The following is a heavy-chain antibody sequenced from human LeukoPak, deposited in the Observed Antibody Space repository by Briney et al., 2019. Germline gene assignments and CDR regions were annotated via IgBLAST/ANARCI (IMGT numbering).Heavy chain of an antibody. V-gene: IGHV4-59*01. D-gene: IGHD6-13*01. CDR1: GGSISSYY. CDR3: ARQVAAAGAWFDY. CDR2: IYYSGST. J-gene: IGHJ4*02. Sequence: SETLSLTCTVSGGSISSYYWSWIRQPPGKGLEWIGYIYYSGSTNYNPSLKSRVTISVDTSKNQFSLKLSSVTAADTAVYYCARQVAAAGAWFDYWGQGTLVTVSS.